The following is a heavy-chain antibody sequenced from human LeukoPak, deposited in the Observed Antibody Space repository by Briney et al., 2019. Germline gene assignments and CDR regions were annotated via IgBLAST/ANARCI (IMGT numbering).Heavy chain of an antibody. J-gene: IGHJ3*02. Sequence: NSGGSLRLSCAASGFTFSDYYMSWIGQAPGKGLEWVSYISSSGSTIYYADSVKGRFTISRDNAKNSLYLQMNSLRAEDTAVYYCARGFRSLLPDDAFDIWGQGTMVTVSS. D-gene: IGHD2-2*01. CDR1: GFTFSDYY. V-gene: IGHV3-11*01. CDR2: ISSSGSTI. CDR3: ARGFRSLLPDDAFDI.